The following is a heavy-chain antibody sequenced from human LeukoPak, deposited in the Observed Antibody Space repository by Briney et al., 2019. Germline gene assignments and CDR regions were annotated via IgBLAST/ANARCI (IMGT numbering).Heavy chain of an antibody. J-gene: IGHJ6*03. CDR3: AREGRYYYYYMDV. V-gene: IGHV3-21*01. Sequence: GGSLRFSCAASGFTFSNYSMNWVRQAPGKGLEWVSSISSSSSYIYYADSVKGRFTISRDNAKNSLYLQMNSLRAEDTAVYYCAREGRYYYYYMDVWGKGTTVTVSS. CDR1: GFTFSNYS. CDR2: ISSSSSYI.